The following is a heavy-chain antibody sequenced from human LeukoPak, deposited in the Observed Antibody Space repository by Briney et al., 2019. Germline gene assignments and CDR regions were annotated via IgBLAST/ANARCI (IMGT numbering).Heavy chain of an antibody. CDR1: GGSISSGSYY. J-gene: IGHJ6*03. V-gene: IGHV4-61*02. CDR3: AREGSTSSYYYYYYMDV. D-gene: IGHD2-2*01. CDR2: IYTSGST. Sequence: SQTLSLTCTVSGGSISSGSYYWSWIRQPAGKGLEWIGRIYTSGSTNYNPSLKSRVTISVDTSKKQFSLRLSSATAADTAVYYCAREGSTSSYYYYYYMDVWGEGTTVTVSS.